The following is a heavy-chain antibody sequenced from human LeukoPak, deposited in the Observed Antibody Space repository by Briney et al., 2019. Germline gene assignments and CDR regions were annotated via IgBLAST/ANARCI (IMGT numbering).Heavy chain of an antibody. D-gene: IGHD3-10*02. CDR3: ARELLFGDPGRSDFDY. J-gene: IGHJ4*02. CDR1: GSPIRSYY. V-gene: IGHV4-4*07. CDR2: IYSTGIT. Sequence: SETLSLTWTVSGSPIRSYYWSWIRQPAGKGLEWIGRIYSTGITNYHPALKSRVTMSLDTSKNQSSLKLSSVTAADTAMYYCARELLFGDPGRSDFDYWGQGTLVTVSS.